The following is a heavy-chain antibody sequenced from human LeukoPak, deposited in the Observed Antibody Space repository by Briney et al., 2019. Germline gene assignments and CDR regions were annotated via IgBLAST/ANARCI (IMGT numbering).Heavy chain of an antibody. CDR2: ISSSGSSK. CDR3: ARGGGNDYKYNAFDI. V-gene: IGHV3-48*03. Sequence: PGGSLRLSCAASGFTFSSHEMNWVRQAPGKGLECVSYISSSGSSKYYADSVKGRFTISRDSAKNSLYLQMNSLRAEDTAVYYCARGGGNDYKYNAFDIWGQGTMVTVSS. CDR1: GFTFSSHE. D-gene: IGHD4-11*01. J-gene: IGHJ3*02.